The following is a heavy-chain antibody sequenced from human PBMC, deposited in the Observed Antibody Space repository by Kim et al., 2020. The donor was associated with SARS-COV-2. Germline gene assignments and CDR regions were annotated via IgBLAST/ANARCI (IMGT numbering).Heavy chain of an antibody. CDR3: STGDSGCTILLDAFDI. J-gene: IGHJ3*02. CDR1: GFTFSSYS. D-gene: IGHD5-12*01. Sequence: GGSLRLSCAASGFTFSSYSMNWVRQAPGKGLEWVSSISSSSSYIYYADSVKGRLTTSSDNAKNSLHLQINSLRAEDTAAYYCSTGDSGCTILLDAFDIW. CDR2: ISSSSSYI. V-gene: IGHV3-21*01.